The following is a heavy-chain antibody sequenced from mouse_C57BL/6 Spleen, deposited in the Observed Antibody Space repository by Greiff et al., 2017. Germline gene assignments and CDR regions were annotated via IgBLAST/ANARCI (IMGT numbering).Heavy chain of an antibody. D-gene: IGHD2-4*01. CDR3: ARTVGYDYDWFAY. CDR1: GYTFTGYW. CDR2: ILPGSGST. V-gene: IGHV1-9*01. Sequence: VKLVESGAELMKPGASVKLSCKATGYTFTGYWIEWVKQRPGHGLEWIGEILPGSGSTNYNEKFKGKATFTADTSSNTAYMQLSSLTTEDSAIYYCARTVGYDYDWFAYWGQGTLVTVSA. J-gene: IGHJ3*01.